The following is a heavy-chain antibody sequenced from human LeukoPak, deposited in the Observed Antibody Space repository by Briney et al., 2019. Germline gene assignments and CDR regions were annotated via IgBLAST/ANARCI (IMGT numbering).Heavy chain of an antibody. CDR3: ARSPSGYRFDY. D-gene: IGHD3-22*01. CDR2: VYYSGST. J-gene: IGHJ4*02. V-gene: IGHV4-61*01. Sequence: PSETLSLTCTVSGDSGSRGSFFWTWIRHPPGKGLEWIGYVYYSGSTNYNPSLKGRVTISLDTSKNQFSLRLTSVTAADTAVYYCARSPSGYRFDYWGQGTLVTVSP. CDR1: GDSGSRGSFF.